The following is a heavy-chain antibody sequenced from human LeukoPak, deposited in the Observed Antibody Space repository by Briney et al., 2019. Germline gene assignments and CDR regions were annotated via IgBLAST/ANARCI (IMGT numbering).Heavy chain of an antibody. V-gene: IGHV4-39*01. D-gene: IGHD1-26*01. CDR1: GGSISSSSYY. CDR2: IFYSGST. CDR3: ARHVYCGSYGYYYYYMDV. Sequence: SETLSLTCTVSGGSISSSSYYWGWIHQPPGKGLEWIGSIFYSGSTYYNPSLKSRVTISVDTSKNQLSLKLSSVTAADTAVYYCARHVYCGSYGYYYYYMDVWGTGTTVTISS. J-gene: IGHJ6*03.